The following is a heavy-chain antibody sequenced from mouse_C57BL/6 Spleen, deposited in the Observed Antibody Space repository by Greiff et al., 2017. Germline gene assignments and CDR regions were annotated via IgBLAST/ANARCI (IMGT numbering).Heavy chain of an antibody. CDR1: GYAFTNYL. CDR3: ARELGLFAY. Sequence: QVQLKQSGAELVRPGTSVKVSCKASGYAFTNYLIEWVKQRPGQGLEWIGVINPGSGGTNYNEKFKGKATLTADKSSSTAYMQLSSLTSEDSAVYFCARELGLFAYWGQGTLVTVSA. CDR2: INPGSGGT. V-gene: IGHV1-54*01. D-gene: IGHD4-1*01. J-gene: IGHJ3*01.